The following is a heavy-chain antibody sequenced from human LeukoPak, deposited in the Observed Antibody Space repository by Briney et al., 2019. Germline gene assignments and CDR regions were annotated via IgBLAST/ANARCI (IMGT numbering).Heavy chain of an antibody. CDR2: IGGSGDAT. J-gene: IGHJ4*02. CDR3: AKGSRDSRPYYFDF. CDR1: GFTFNNYV. Sequence: GESLKISCAASGFTFNNYVMSWIRQAPGKGLEWASAIGGSGDATYYADSVKGRFTISRDNSRNTLYLQMNSLRAEDMAIYYCAKGSRDSRPYYFDFWGLGTLVTVSS. D-gene: IGHD3-3*01. V-gene: IGHV3-23*01.